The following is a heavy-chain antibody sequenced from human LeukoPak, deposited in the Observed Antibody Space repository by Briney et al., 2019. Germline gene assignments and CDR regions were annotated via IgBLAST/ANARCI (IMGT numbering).Heavy chain of an antibody. J-gene: IGHJ3*02. Sequence: GGSLRLSCTASGFTFGDYAMSWVRQAPGKGLEWVGFIRSKAYGGTTEYAASVKGRFTISRDDSKSIAYLQMNSPKTEDTAVYYCTRALESLIRAFDIWGQGTMVTVSS. CDR3: TRALESLIRAFDI. CDR1: GFTFGDYA. V-gene: IGHV3-49*04. CDR2: IRSKAYGGTT. D-gene: IGHD1-1*01.